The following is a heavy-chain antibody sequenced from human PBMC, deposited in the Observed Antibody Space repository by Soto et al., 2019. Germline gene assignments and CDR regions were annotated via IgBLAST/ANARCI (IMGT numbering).Heavy chain of an antibody. Sequence: SETLSLTCTVSPGYISSVGYYWAWIRQHPGKGPEWIGYIYYSGSTYYNPSLKSRVTISVDTSKNQFSLKLSSVTAADTAVYYCARVERAGYYYGMDVWGQGTTVTVSS. D-gene: IGHD1-1*01. CDR2: IYYSGST. CDR1: PGYISSVGYY. V-gene: IGHV4-31*03. J-gene: IGHJ6*02. CDR3: ARVERAGYYYGMDV.